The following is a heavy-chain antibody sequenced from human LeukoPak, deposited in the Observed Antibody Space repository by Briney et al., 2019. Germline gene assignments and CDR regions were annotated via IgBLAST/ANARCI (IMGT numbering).Heavy chain of an antibody. CDR1: GFTFSSYG. V-gene: IGHV3-30*18. D-gene: IGHD3-9*01. CDR2: ISYDGSNK. Sequence: PGGSLRLSCAASGFTFSSYGMHWVRQAPGKGLEWVAVISYDGSNKYYADSVKGRSTISRDNSKNTLYLQMNSLRAEDTAVYYCAKDRADTGPRYYFDYWGQGTLVTVSS. J-gene: IGHJ4*02. CDR3: AKDRADTGPRYYFDY.